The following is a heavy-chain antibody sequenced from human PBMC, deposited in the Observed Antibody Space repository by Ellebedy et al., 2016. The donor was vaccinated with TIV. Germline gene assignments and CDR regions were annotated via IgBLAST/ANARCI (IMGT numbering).Heavy chain of an antibody. Sequence: GESLKISCAASGFTFSNFEMNWVRQAPGKGLEWVSYISSSGTTIYYEDSVKGRFTISRDNAKSTLYLQMNSLRAEDAAVFYCARGNMVRGGAFDYWGQGTLVTVSS. D-gene: IGHD3-10*01. CDR2: ISSSGTTI. CDR3: ARGNMVRGGAFDY. V-gene: IGHV3-48*03. J-gene: IGHJ4*02. CDR1: GFTFSNFE.